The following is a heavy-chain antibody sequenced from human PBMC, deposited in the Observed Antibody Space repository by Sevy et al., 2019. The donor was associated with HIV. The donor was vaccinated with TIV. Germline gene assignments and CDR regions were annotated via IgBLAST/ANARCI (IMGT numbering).Heavy chain of an antibody. J-gene: IGHJ5*02. CDR2: IYYTGTT. Sequence: SETLSLTCTVSGDSINNRDYYWSWIRQHPGKGLDWIGKIYYTGTTYYNPSLKSRLRISVERSENTLSLSLRSVTAADTAVYYCARTTVTTLSSARNNWFDPWGQGTLVTVSS. CDR3: ARTTVTTLSSARNNWFDP. V-gene: IGHV4-31*03. CDR1: GDSINNRDYY. D-gene: IGHD4-4*01.